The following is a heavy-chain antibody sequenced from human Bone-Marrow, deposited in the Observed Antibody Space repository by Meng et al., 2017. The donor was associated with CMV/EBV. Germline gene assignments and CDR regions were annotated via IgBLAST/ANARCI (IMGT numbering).Heavy chain of an antibody. J-gene: IGHJ4*02. V-gene: IGHV4-59*01. Sequence: SETLSLTCTVSGGSISSYYWSWIRQPPGKGLEWIGYIYYSGSTNYNPSLKSRVTISVDTSKNHFSLRLTSVTAADTAVYYCARGGGYSSGWSFWGQGNLVTVSS. CDR3: ARGGGYSSGWSF. CDR2: IYYSGST. D-gene: IGHD6-19*01. CDR1: GGSISSYY.